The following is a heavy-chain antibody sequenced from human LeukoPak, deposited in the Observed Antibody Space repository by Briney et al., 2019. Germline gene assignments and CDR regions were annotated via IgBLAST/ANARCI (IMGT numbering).Heavy chain of an antibody. CDR3: ASRSYGDSSPFGY. Sequence: GGSLRLSCAASGFTFSSYSMNWVRQAPGKGLEWVSYISSSSSTIYYADSVKGRFTISRDNAKNSLYLQMNSLRAEDTAVYYCASRSYGDSSPFGYWGQGTLVTVSS. CDR2: ISSSSSTI. D-gene: IGHD4-17*01. CDR1: GFTFSSYS. J-gene: IGHJ4*02. V-gene: IGHV3-48*04.